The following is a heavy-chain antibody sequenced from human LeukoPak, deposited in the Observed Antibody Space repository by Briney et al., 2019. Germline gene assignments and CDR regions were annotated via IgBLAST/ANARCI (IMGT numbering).Heavy chain of an antibody. Sequence: SETLSLTCTVSGGSIRRSSYHWGWIRQPPGKGLEWIGSIYYSGSTYHNASLKSQGTISVDTSKNQFSLKLNSVTAADTAVYFCARQVVAVAGTGYFDYWGQGTLVTVSS. CDR2: IYYSGST. CDR3: ARQVVAVAGTGYFDY. D-gene: IGHD6-19*01. CDR1: GGSIRRSSYH. J-gene: IGHJ4*02. V-gene: IGHV4-39*01.